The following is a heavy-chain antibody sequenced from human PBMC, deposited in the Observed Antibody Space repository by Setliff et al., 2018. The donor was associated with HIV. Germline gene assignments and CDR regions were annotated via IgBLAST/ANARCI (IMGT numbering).Heavy chain of an antibody. D-gene: IGHD3-10*01. V-gene: IGHV3-7*01. CDR1: GFRFNSYW. J-gene: IGHJ3*02. Sequence: GGSLRLSCAASGFRFNSYWMSWVRQAPGKGLEWVANIKQDGSEKYYVDSVKGRFTISRDNAKNSLYLQMSGLRVDDTAVYFCARDLDYYGPSEAFDIWGQGTMVTVS. CDR3: ARDLDYYGPSEAFDI. CDR2: IKQDGSEK.